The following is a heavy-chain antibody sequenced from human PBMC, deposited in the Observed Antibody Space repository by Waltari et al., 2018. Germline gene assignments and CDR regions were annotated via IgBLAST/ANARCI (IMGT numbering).Heavy chain of an antibody. CDR2: IYHSGST. D-gene: IGHD3-22*01. J-gene: IGHJ4*02. V-gene: IGHV4-38-2*01. Sequence: QVQLQESGPGLVKPSETLSLTCAVSGYSLSSGYYWGWIRQPPGKGLEWIGSIYHSGSTYYNPSLKSRVTISVDTSKNQFSLKLSSVTAADTAVYYCARHVPYYYDSSGYFDYWGQGTLVTVSS. CDR1: GYSLSSGYY. CDR3: ARHVPYYYDSSGYFDY.